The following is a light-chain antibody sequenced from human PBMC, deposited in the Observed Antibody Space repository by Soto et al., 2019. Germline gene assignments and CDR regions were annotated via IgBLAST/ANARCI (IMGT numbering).Light chain of an antibody. Sequence: EIVLTQSPATLSLSPGERSTLSCSASQSVSSNLAWYQQKPGRSPRLLIYGASTRAIGIPARFSGSGSGTEFTLTISSLQSEDFAVYYCLQYNNWWTFGQGTKVDIK. CDR1: QSVSSN. V-gene: IGKV3-15*01. J-gene: IGKJ1*01. CDR2: GAS. CDR3: LQYNNWWT.